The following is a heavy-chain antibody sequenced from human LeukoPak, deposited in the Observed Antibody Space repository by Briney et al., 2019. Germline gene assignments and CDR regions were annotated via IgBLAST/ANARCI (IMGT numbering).Heavy chain of an antibody. CDR1: GDSISSGHY. Sequence: PSETLPLTCTVSGDSISSGHYWDWIRQPPGRGLEWIGSIHHSGSTWYNPSLKSRVTISLDTSQTQISLRVTSVTAADTAVYYCARGTDYYDSSGWLDPWGQGTLVTVSS. V-gene: IGHV4-38-2*02. J-gene: IGHJ5*02. CDR3: ARGTDYYDSSGWLDP. D-gene: IGHD3-22*01. CDR2: IHHSGST.